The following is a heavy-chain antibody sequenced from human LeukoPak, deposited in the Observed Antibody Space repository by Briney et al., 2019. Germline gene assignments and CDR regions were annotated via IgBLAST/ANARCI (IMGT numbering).Heavy chain of an antibody. CDR3: ARGKGAHDYGGNSVYY. CDR2: ISSSSSTI. D-gene: IGHD4-23*01. Sequence: GGSLRLSCAASGFTFSSYEMNWVRQAPGKGLEWVSYISSSSSTIYYADSVKGRFTISRDNAKNSLYLQMNSLRAEDTAVYYCARGKGAHDYGGNSVYYWGQGTLVTVSS. J-gene: IGHJ4*02. V-gene: IGHV3-48*01. CDR1: GFTFSSYE.